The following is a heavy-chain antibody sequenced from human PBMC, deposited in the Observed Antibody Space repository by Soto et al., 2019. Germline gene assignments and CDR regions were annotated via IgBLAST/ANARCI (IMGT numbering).Heavy chain of an antibody. CDR1: GYGFTTYG. CDR2: ISAHNGNT. V-gene: IGHV1-18*01. Sequence: QVHLVQSGAEVKKPGASVKVSCKGSGYGFTTYGITWVRQAPGQGLEWMAWISAHNGNTNYAQKLQGRVTVTRDTSTRTSYREMRILRCDDTAVYYCARGRYGDYWGQGALVTVSS. CDR3: ARGRYGDY. D-gene: IGHD1-1*01. J-gene: IGHJ4*02.